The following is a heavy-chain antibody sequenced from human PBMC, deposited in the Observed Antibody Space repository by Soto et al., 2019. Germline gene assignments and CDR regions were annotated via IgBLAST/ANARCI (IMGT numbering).Heavy chain of an antibody. Sequence: EVLLVESGGGLVQPGGSLKLSCAASGFSFSGSTMHWVRQASGKGLEWVGRIRDKANGYVTAYAASVRGRFTISRDDSKTTAYLQMNSLQTEDTAVYYCTRTYGSGSYDDYWGQGTLVTVSS. CDR1: GFSFSGST. CDR3: TRTYGSGSYDDY. V-gene: IGHV3-73*02. D-gene: IGHD3-10*01. J-gene: IGHJ4*02. CDR2: IRDKANGYVT.